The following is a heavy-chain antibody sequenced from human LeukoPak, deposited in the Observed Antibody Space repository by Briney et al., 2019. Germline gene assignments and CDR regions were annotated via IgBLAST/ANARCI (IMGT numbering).Heavy chain of an antibody. CDR1: GYTFTTYD. V-gene: IGHV1-8*01. CDR3: ARGPLTTVPLN. D-gene: IGHD4-17*01. Sequence: ASVKVSCKASGYTFTTYDINWVRQATGQGLEWMGWMNPNSGNTGYAQKFQGRVTMTRDTSISTAYMELSSLISEDTAVYYCARGPLTTVPLNWGQGTLVTVSS. J-gene: IGHJ4*02. CDR2: MNPNSGNT.